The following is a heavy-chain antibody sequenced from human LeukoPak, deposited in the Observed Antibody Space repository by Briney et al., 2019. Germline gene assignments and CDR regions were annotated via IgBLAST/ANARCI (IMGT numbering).Heavy chain of an antibody. CDR2: FTSRSRSI. D-gene: IGHD3/OR15-3a*01. CDR1: GFTFSSYS. J-gene: IGHJ4*02. CDR3: ARGDWLDY. Sequence: GGSLRLSCAASGFTFSSYSMTWVRQAPGKGLEWVASFTSRSRSIYYADSVKGRFTISRDNAKRSLYLQMNSLRAEDTAIYYCARGDWLDYWGQGTLVTVSS. V-gene: IGHV3-21*01.